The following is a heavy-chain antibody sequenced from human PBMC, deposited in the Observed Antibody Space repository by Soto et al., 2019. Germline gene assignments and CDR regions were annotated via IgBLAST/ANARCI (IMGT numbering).Heavy chain of an antibody. Sequence: GGSLRLSCAASGFTLSSYAMSWVRQAPGKGLEWVSAISGSGGSTYYADSVKGRFTISRDNSKNTLYLQMNSLRAEDTAVYYCAKHMIVVVIQWEYFDYWGQGTLVTVSS. CDR2: ISGSGGST. V-gene: IGHV3-23*01. D-gene: IGHD3-22*01. CDR3: AKHMIVVVIQWEYFDY. J-gene: IGHJ4*02. CDR1: GFTLSSYA.